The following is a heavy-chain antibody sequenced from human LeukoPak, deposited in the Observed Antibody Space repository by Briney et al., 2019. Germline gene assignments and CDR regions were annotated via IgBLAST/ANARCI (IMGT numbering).Heavy chain of an antibody. Sequence: ASLMVSCKASGYTFTGYYIHWVRQAPGQGLEWMGWINPNNGGTDYAQKFQGRVTMTRDTSLSTVYMDLRRLRSVDTAVYYCVRDRSRYFDYWGQGTLVTVSS. CDR1: GYTFTGYY. CDR3: VRDRSRYFDY. CDR2: INPNNGGT. D-gene: IGHD2-2*01. J-gene: IGHJ4*02. V-gene: IGHV1-2*02.